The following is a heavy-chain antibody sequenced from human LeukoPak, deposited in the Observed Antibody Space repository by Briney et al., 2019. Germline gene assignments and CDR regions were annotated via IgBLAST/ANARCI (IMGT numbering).Heavy chain of an antibody. V-gene: IGHV1-46*01. CDR3: AREIGGSYMRYYFDY. D-gene: IGHD1-26*01. CDR1: GYTFTSYY. CDR2: INPSGGST. Sequence: ASVKVSCKASGYTFTSYYMHWVRQAPGQGLEWMGIINPSGGSTSYAQKFQGRVTMTRDTSTSTVYMELSSLRSEDTAVYHCAREIGGSYMRYYFDYWGQGTLVTVSS. J-gene: IGHJ4*02.